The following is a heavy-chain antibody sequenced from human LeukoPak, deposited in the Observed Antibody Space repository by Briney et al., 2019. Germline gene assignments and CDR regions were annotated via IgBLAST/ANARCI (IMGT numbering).Heavy chain of an antibody. CDR2: ISSSSSYI. CDR3: ARGGVVVISEPPPFDY. J-gene: IGHJ4*02. D-gene: IGHD2-21*01. V-gene: IGHV3-21*01. CDR1: GFTFSSYS. Sequence: GGSLRLSCAASGFTFSSYSMNWVRQAPGKGLEWVSSISSSSSYIYYADSVKGRFTISRDNAKSSLYLQMNSLRAEDTAVYYCARGGVVVISEPPPFDYWGQGTLVTVSS.